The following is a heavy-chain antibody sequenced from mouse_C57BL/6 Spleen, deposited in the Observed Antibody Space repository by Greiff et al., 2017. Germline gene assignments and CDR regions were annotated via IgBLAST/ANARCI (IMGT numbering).Heavy chain of an antibody. CDR3: TSNWDDRFAY. V-gene: IGHV14-4*01. CDR2: IDPENGDT. J-gene: IGHJ3*01. Sequence: VQLQQSGAELVRPGASVKLSCTASGFNIKDDYMHWVKQRPEQGLEWIGWIDPENGDTEYASKFQGKATITADTSSNTAYLQLSSLTSEDTAVYYCTSNWDDRFAYWGQGTLVTVSA. D-gene: IGHD4-1*01. CDR1: GFNIKDDY.